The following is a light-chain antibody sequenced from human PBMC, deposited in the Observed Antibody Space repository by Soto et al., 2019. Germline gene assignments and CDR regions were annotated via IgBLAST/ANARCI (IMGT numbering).Light chain of an antibody. Sequence: VMTQSPATLSVSPWARATLSCRASESVSSNLAWYQQRPGQAPRLLIYGASTRANGIPARFSGSVSGTEYTLTISSLQSEDLAVYYCQQYNNWPPITFGQGTRLEI. J-gene: IGKJ5*01. V-gene: IGKV3-15*01. CDR3: QQYNNWPPIT. CDR2: GAS. CDR1: ESVSSN.